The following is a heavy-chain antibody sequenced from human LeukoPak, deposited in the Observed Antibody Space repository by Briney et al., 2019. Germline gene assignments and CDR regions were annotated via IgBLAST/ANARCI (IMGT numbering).Heavy chain of an antibody. CDR3: ARDPSTRDPEGYYYYGMDV. V-gene: IGHV4-30-4*01. J-gene: IGHJ6*02. CDR1: GGSISSGDYY. CDR2: IYYSGST. Sequence: SETLSLTCTVSGGSISSGDYYWSWIRQPPGKGLEWIGYIYYSGSTYYNPSLKRRVTISVDTSKNQFSLKLSSVTAADTAVYYCARDPSTRDPEGYYYYGMDVWGQGTTVTVSS. D-gene: IGHD2-2*01.